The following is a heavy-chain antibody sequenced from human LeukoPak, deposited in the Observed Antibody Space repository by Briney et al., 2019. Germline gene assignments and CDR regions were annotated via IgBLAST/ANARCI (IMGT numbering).Heavy chain of an antibody. CDR1: GYTFTSYD. CDR2: MNPNSGNT. CDR3: ASPAAEYYYDSSDAFDI. J-gene: IGHJ3*02. Sequence: GASVKVSCKASGYTFTSYDINWVRQATGQGLEWMGWMNPNSGNTGYAQKFQGRVTITRNTSISTAYMELSGPRSEDTAVYYCASPAAEYYYDSSDAFDIWGQGTMVTVSS. D-gene: IGHD3-22*01. V-gene: IGHV1-8*03.